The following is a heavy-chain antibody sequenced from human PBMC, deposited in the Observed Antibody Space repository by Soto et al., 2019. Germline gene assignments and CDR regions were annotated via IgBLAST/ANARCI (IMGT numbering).Heavy chain of an antibody. CDR1: GDSVSSNSAA. CDR3: ARDGAGGIAVAGYFDY. Sequence: SQTLSLTCAISGDSVSSNSAAWNWIRQSPSRGLEWLGRTYYRSKWYNDYAVSVKSRITINPDTSKNQXSLQLNSVTPEDTAVYYCARDGAGGIAVAGYFDYWGQGTLVTVSS. J-gene: IGHJ4*02. V-gene: IGHV6-1*01. CDR2: TYYRSKWYN. D-gene: IGHD6-19*01.